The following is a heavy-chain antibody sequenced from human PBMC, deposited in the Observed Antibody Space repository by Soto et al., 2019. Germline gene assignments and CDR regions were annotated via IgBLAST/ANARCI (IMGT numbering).Heavy chain of an antibody. D-gene: IGHD4-17*01. Sequence: SETLSLTCAVYGGSFSGYYWSWIRQPPGKGLEWIGEVNHSGSTNYNPSLKSRVTISVDTSKNQFSLKLSSVTAADTAVYYCAGLPVDYGGDYYYYGMDVWGQGTTVTVSS. CDR1: GGSFSGYY. CDR3: AGLPVDYGGDYYYYGMDV. J-gene: IGHJ6*02. V-gene: IGHV4-34*01. CDR2: VNHSGST.